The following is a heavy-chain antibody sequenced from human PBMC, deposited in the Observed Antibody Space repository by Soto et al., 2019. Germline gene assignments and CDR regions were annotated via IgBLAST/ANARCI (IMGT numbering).Heavy chain of an antibody. CDR3: ARSWSGSTSGRVDV. Sequence: LRLSCVASGFKFDDHVMHWVRQVPGKGLEWVGHINWDGYSTGYGDSVRGRFTISRDNAKNTLYLQMNSLRPEDTALYHCARSWSGSTSGRVDVWGRGTTVTVS. CDR2: INWDGYST. V-gene: IGHV3-9*01. CDR1: GFKFDDHV. D-gene: IGHD3-3*01. J-gene: IGHJ6*02.